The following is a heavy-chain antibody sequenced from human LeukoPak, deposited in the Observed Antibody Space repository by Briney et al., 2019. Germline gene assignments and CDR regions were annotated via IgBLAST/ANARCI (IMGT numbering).Heavy chain of an antibody. D-gene: IGHD6-19*01. CDR2: ISHDGSNK. V-gene: IGHV3-30*18. CDR3: AKARSGWYDAFDI. J-gene: IGHJ3*02. CDR1: GFTFSSYG. Sequence: HPGGSLRLSCAASGFTFSSYGMHWVRQAPGQGLEWVAVISHDGSNKYYADSVKGRFTISRDNSKNTLYLQMNSLRAEYTAVYYCAKARSGWYDAFDIWGQGTMVTVSS.